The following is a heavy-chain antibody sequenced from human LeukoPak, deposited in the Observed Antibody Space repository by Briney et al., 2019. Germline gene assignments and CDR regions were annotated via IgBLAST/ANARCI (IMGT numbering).Heavy chain of an antibody. D-gene: IGHD3-9*01. V-gene: IGHV3-15*01. J-gene: IGHJ6*02. Sequence: GGSLRLPCAASGLTFSNAWLSWVRQPPGKGLEWVGRIKSKIDGGTIDYPAPVKGRFTISTDDSKNTLYLKMNSLKPEDTALYYCCQHLHKITIFHVDYYGMDVWGQGTTVTVSS. CDR3: CQHLHKITIFHVDYYGMDV. CDR1: GLTFSNAW. CDR2: IKSKIDGGTI.